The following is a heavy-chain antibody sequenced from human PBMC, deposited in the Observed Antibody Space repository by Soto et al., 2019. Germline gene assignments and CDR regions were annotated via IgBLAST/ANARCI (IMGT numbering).Heavy chain of an antibody. J-gene: IGHJ3*01. V-gene: IGHV1-69*02. Sequence: QVQLVQSVAEVKTPGSSVKVSCKASGDTFSSYTISWVRQAPGHGHEWMGRTIPILGIPYDAPKFQGRVTITDGNSTITACMELSSLGSEDTAVYYWPRVKGGSGYDSLAFWGRLRIFTVS. CDR2: TIPILGIP. CDR3: PRVKGGSGYDSLAF. D-gene: IGHD3-22*01. CDR1: GDTFSSYT.